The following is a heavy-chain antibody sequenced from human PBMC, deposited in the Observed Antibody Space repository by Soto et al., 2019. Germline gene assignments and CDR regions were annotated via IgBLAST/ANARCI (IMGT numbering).Heavy chain of an antibody. D-gene: IGHD5-18*01. J-gene: IGHJ4*02. CDR1: GFSFTIFG. CDR2: ISSGSTTI. Sequence: GGSLRLSCATTGFSFTIFGMHWVRQAPGRGLELIAFISSGSTTIKYADSVRGRFTVSRDNSKNTLYLQMNSLRAEDTAVYYCAKVGGKRGYHFDYGGKGTRVTVPS. CDR3: AKVGGKRGYHFDY. V-gene: IGHV3-48*01.